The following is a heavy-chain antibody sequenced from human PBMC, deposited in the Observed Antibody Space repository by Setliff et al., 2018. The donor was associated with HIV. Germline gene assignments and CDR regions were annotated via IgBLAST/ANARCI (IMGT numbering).Heavy chain of an antibody. J-gene: IGHJ5*02. V-gene: IGHV4-4*09. CDR2: IFTSGST. Sequence: PSETLSLTCTVSGGSISSYCWNWIRQPPGRGLEWIGYIFTSGSTKYNPSLQSRVTMSIDTSKNQFSLKLTSVTAADTAVYYCARRIDNSGSFPDKNWLDTWGQGSLVTVSS. CDR1: GGSISSYC. D-gene: IGHD3-10*01. CDR3: ARRIDNSGSFPDKNWLDT.